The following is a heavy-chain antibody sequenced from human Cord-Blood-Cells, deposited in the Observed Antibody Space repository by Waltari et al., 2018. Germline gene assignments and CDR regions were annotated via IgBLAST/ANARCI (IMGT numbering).Heavy chain of an antibody. D-gene: IGHD6-13*01. CDR2: TRKKANRYTT. V-gene: IGHV3-72*01. CDR1: GFTFSHQY. Sequence: EVQLVVSEGGMVQAGGSLRLSCAVFGFTFSHQYMDWLRQAPGKGLEWVGRTRKKANRYTTEYAESVKGRFTISRDDSKNSLYLQMNSVKTEDTAVYYCAIAAAGRDYWGQGTLVTVSS. J-gene: IGHJ4*02. CDR3: AIAAAGRDY.